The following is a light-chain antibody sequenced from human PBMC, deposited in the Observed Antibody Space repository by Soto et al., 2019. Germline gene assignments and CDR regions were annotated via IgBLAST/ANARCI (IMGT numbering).Light chain of an antibody. V-gene: IGKV1-39*01. J-gene: IGKJ1*01. CDR3: QQSFSTSWT. CDR2: AAS. Sequence: DIQMTQSPPSLSASVGDRGTITCRASRSIDRHLNWYQQKPGKVPEVLIYAASTLRSGVPSSFSGSGSGTDFTLTISSLQPEDSATYYCQQSFSTSWTFGQGTKVEIK. CDR1: RSIDRH.